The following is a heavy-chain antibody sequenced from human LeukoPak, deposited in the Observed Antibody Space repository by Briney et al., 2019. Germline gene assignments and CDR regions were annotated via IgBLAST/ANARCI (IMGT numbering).Heavy chain of an antibody. CDR2: IYYSGST. V-gene: IGHV4-59*08. CDR3: ARYEGLETYYYDSKGYGSFDI. D-gene: IGHD3-22*01. J-gene: IGHJ3*02. Sequence: PSETLSLTCTVSGGSISSYYWSWIRQPPGKGLEWIGYIYYSGSTNYNPSPKSRVTISVDTSKNQFSLKLSSVTAADTAVYYCARYEGLETYYYDSKGYGSFDIWGQGTMVTVSS. CDR1: GGSISSYY.